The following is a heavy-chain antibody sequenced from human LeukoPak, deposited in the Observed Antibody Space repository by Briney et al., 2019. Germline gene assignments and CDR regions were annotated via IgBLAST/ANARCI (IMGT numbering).Heavy chain of an antibody. V-gene: IGHV1-2*04. CDR3: ARGQRSDGSGSYRPYYYYYYMDV. Sequence: ASVKVSCKASGYTFTGYYMHWVRQAPGQGLEWMGWINPNSGGTNYAQKFQGWVTMTRDTSISTAYMELSSLRSEDTAVYYCARGQRSDGSGSYRPYYYYYYMDVWGKGTTVTVSS. J-gene: IGHJ6*03. CDR1: GYTFTGYY. CDR2: INPNSGGT. D-gene: IGHD3-10*01.